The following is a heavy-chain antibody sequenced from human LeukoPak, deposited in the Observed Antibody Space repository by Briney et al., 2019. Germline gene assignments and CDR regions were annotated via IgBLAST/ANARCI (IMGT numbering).Heavy chain of an antibody. Sequence: GGSLRLPCAASGFMFSNYYMHWDRQVPGKGLVWVSRISADGNSMFYADSVKGRFTVSRDNVKNTLYLQMSSLRAEDAAVYYCVRESFTGCGSYAYWGQGTLVTVSS. V-gene: IGHV3-74*01. CDR2: ISADGNSM. CDR1: GFMFSNYY. J-gene: IGHJ4*02. CDR3: VRESFTGCGSYAY. D-gene: IGHD1-26*01.